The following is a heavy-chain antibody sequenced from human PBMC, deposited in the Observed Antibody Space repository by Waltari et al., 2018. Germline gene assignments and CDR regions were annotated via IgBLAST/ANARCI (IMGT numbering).Heavy chain of an antibody. CDR1: GGSISSSSYY. CDR3: ARLHGVDAFDI. D-gene: IGHD3-10*01. Sequence: QLQLQESGPGLVKPSETLSLTCTVSGGSISSSSYYWGWIRQPPGKGREWIGSIYYSGSTYYNPSLKSRVTISVDTSKNQFSLKLSSVTAADTAVYYCARLHGVDAFDIWGQGTMVTVSS. CDR2: IYYSGST. V-gene: IGHV4-39*01. J-gene: IGHJ3*02.